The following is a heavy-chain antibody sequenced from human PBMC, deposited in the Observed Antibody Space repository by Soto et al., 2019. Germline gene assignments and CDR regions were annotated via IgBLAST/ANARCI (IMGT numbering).Heavy chain of an antibody. CDR3: ARDGRWPYCGGDCTNWFDP. Sequence: GASVKVSCKASGYTFTGYYMHWVRQAPGQGLEWMGWINPNSGGTNYAQKFQGWVTMTRDTSISTAYMELSRLRSDDTAVYYCARDGRWPYCGGDCTNWFDPWGQGTLVTVSS. J-gene: IGHJ5*02. CDR2: INPNSGGT. CDR1: GYTFTGYY. V-gene: IGHV1-2*04. D-gene: IGHD2-21*02.